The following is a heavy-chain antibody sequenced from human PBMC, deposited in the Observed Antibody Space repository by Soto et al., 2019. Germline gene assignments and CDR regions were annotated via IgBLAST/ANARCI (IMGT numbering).Heavy chain of an antibody. CDR2: LTWNGEVL. V-gene: IGHV3-9*01. J-gene: IGHJ4*02. CDR3: VKDSESSGYLTHLDY. D-gene: IGHD3-22*01. Sequence: GGSLGLSCVASGFTFDDYAIHWVRQTPGKGLEWVSGLTWNGEVLGYADSVKGRFTISRDNAKNSLYLEMNSLRPEDTALYYCVKDSESSGYLTHLDYWGQGTLVTVSS. CDR1: GFTFDDYA.